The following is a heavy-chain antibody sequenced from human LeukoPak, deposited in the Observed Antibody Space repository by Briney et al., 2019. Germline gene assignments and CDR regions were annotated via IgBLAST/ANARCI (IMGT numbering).Heavy chain of an antibody. V-gene: IGHV3-21*01. CDR2: ISSSSSYI. CDR3: ARFGSGYYQFDY. CDR1: GLTFSSYS. D-gene: IGHD3-22*01. Sequence: GGSLRLSCAASGLTFSSYSMNWVRQAPGKGLECVSSISSSSSYIYYADSVKGRFTISRDNAKNSLYLQMNSLRAEDTAVYYCARFGSGYYQFDYWGQRTLVTVSS. J-gene: IGHJ4*02.